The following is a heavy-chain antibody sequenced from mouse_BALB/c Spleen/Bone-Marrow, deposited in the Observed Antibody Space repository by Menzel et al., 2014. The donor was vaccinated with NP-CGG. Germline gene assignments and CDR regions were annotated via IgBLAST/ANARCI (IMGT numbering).Heavy chain of an antibody. CDR1: GFTSIDYY. CDR3: ARETGYAYGNFAMDY. J-gene: IGHJ4*01. CDR2: IRNRANGYTT. V-gene: IGHV7-3*02. Sequence: EVKLMDSGGGLVQPGGSLRLSCEASGFTSIDYYMTWVRQPPGKALEWLGFIRNRANGYTTEYSASVKGRFTISRDISQSIFYLQMNTLRAEDSATYYCARETGYAYGNFAMDYWGQGTSVTVSS. D-gene: IGHD2-1*01.